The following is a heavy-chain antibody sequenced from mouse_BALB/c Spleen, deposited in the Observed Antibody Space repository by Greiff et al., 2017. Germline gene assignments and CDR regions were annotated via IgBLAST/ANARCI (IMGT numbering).Heavy chain of an antibody. Sequence: EVKLMESGGGLVKPGGSLKLSCAASGFTFSSYTMSWVRQTPEKRLEWVATISSGGSYTYYPDSVKGRFTISRDNAKNTLYLQMSSLKSEDTAMYYFTRGNYGSSYGFAYWGQGTLVTVSA. CDR1: GFTFSSYT. J-gene: IGHJ3*01. CDR2: ISSGGSYT. V-gene: IGHV5-6-4*01. CDR3: TRGNYGSSYGFAY. D-gene: IGHD1-1*01.